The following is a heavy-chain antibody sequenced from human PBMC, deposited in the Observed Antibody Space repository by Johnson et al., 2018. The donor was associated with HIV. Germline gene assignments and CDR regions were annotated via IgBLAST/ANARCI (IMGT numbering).Heavy chain of an antibody. J-gene: IGHJ3*02. CDR1: GFTFSSYY. V-gene: IGHV3-66*01. CDR2: LFSGGTT. CDR3: ARGGVAVAGTNAFDI. D-gene: IGHD6-19*01. Sequence: VQLVESGGGVVQPGRSLRLSCAASGFTFSSYYMTWVRQAPGKGLEWISVLFSGGTTYYGDSVKGRFTISRDNSKNTLYLQMNSLGAEDTAVYYCARGGVAVAGTNAFDIWGQGTMVTVSS.